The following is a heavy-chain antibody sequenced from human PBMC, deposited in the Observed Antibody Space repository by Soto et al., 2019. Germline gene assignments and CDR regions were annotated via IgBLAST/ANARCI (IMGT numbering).Heavy chain of an antibody. D-gene: IGHD3-22*01. CDR3: TFSYYYDSSGYYLH. Sequence: GGSLRLSCAASGFTFSNAWMNWVRQAPGKGLEWVGRIKSKTDGGTTDYAAPVKGRFTISRDDSKNTLYLQMNSLKTEDTAVYYCTFSYYYDSSGYYLHWGQGTLVTVSS. J-gene: IGHJ4*02. CDR2: IKSKTDGGTT. V-gene: IGHV3-15*07. CDR1: GFTFSNAW.